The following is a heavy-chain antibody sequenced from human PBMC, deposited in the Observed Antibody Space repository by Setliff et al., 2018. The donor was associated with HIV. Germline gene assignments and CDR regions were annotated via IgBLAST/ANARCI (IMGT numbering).Heavy chain of an antibody. J-gene: IGHJ1*01. CDR3: ARGGGSSYLYDSRGSEYFQF. CDR2: INPKTGDT. CDR1: GYTFTYLF. Sequence: ASVKVSCKASGYTFTYLFIHWVRLAPGRGLEWVGLINPKTGDTSYAQKFQGRVTMTRDTSISTAFMELSSLTSEDSAVYYCARGGGSSYLYDSRGSEYFQFWGQGALVTVSS. D-gene: IGHD3-22*01. V-gene: IGHV1-2*02.